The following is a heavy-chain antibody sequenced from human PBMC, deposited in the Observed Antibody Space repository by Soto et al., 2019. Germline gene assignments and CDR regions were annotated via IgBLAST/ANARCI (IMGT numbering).Heavy chain of an antibody. D-gene: IGHD3-10*01. CDR3: AKVISGGSGSYWYFDL. J-gene: IGHJ2*01. V-gene: IGHV3-23*01. CDR1: GFTFSSYA. Sequence: GGSLRLSCAASGFTFSSYAMSWVRQAPGKGLEWVSAISGSGGSTYYADSVKGRFTISRDNSKNTLYLQMNSLRAEDTAVYYCAKVISGGSGSYWYFDLWGRGTLVTVSS. CDR2: ISGSGGST.